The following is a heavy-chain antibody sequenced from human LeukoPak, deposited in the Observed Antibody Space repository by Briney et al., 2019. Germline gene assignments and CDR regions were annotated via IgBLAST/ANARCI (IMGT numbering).Heavy chain of an antibody. J-gene: IGHJ3*02. V-gene: IGHV1-2*02. CDR3: ARPYCTNGVCRAFDI. D-gene: IGHD2-8*01. CDR2: INPNSGGT. CDR1: GYTFTGYY. Sequence: GASVKVSCKASGYTFTGYYMHWVRQAPGQGLEWMGWINPNSGGTNYAQKFQGRVTMTRDTSISTAYMELSRLRSDDTAVYYCARPYCTNGVCRAFDIWGQGTMVTVSS.